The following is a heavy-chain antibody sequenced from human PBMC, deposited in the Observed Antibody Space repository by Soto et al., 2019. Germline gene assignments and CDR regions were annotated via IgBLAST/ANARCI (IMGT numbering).Heavy chain of an antibody. J-gene: IGHJ6*02. CDR1: GFTFSSYG. Sequence: QVQLVESGGGVVQPGRSLRLSCAASGFTFSSYGMHWVRQXPGXXXXWVAVISYDGSNKYYADSVKGRFTISRDNSKXXXXXXXXXXXXXXXXXXXXXXXXXXXXXXXXXXVWGQGTTVTVSS. CDR2: ISYDGSNK. V-gene: IGHV3-30*03. CDR3: XXXXXXXXXXXXXXV.